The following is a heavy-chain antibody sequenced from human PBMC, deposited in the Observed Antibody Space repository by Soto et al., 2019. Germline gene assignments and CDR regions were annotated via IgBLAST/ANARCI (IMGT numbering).Heavy chain of an antibody. J-gene: IGHJ4*02. V-gene: IGHV3-53*01. CDR2: IYSGGRT. Sequence: LRLSCAASGFTVSSNYMNWVRQAPGKGLEWVSVIYSGGRTYYADSVKGRFTISRDNSRNILYLQMYSLRAEDTAMYYCVCSSSLVHFDYWGQGTLVTVSS. CDR1: GFTVSSNY. D-gene: IGHD6-6*01. CDR3: VCSSSLVHFDY.